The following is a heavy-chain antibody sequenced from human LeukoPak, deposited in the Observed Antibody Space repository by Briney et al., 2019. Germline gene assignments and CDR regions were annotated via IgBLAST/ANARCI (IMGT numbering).Heavy chain of an antibody. CDR2: IYYSGST. V-gene: IGHV4-59*01. D-gene: IGHD5-18*01. CDR1: GGSISSYY. J-gene: IGHJ3*02. CDR3: ARVRRIQLWPVHDAFDI. Sequence: PSETLSLTCTVSGGSISSYYWSWIRQPPGKGLEWIGYIYYSGSTNYNPSLKSRVTISVDTSKNQFSLKLSSVTAADAVVYYCARVRRIQLWPVHDAFDIWGQGTMVTVSS.